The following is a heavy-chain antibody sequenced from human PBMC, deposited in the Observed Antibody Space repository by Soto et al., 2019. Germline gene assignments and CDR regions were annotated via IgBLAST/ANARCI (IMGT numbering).Heavy chain of an antibody. Sequence: GGSLRLSCAASGFSLSDYWMHWVRQVPGKGVEWVAFIRFDGSNKFYADSVKGRFTISRDNSKNTVSLQMNSLRDEDSAAYYCATTGPYWGQGTLVTVSS. CDR1: GFSLSDYW. J-gene: IGHJ4*02. V-gene: IGHV3-30*02. CDR3: ATTGPY. CDR2: IRFDGSNK.